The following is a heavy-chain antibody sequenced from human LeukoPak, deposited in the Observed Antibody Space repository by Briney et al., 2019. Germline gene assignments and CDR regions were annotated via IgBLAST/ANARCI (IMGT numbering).Heavy chain of an antibody. D-gene: IGHD6-13*01. CDR1: GFTFSSYA. CDR3: AKVGSSSWYFDY. V-gene: IGHV3-23*01. J-gene: IGHJ4*02. Sequence: GGSLRLSCAASGFTFSSYAMSWVRQAPGKGLEWVSAISGSGGSTYYADSVKGRFTISRDNSKNTLYLQMNSLRAEDTAVNYCAKVGSSSWYFDYWGQGTLVTVSS. CDR2: ISGSGGST.